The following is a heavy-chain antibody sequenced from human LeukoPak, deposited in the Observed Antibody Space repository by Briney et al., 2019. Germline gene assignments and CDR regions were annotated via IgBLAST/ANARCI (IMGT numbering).Heavy chain of an antibody. CDR3: AKEFRPGVFDY. D-gene: IGHD3-3*01. Sequence: RDNSKNTLYLQMNSLRAEDTAVYYCAKEFRPGVFDYWGQGTLVTVSS. V-gene: IGHV3-23*01. J-gene: IGHJ4*02.